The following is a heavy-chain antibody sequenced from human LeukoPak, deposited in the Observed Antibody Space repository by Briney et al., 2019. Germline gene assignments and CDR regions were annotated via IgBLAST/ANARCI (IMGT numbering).Heavy chain of an antibody. D-gene: IGHD1-7*01. CDR1: GYTFTGYY. V-gene: IGHV1-2*04. Sequence: GASVKVSCKASGYTFTGYYMHWVRQAPGQGLEWMGWINPNSGGTNYAQKFQGWVTMTRDTSISTAYMELSRLRSDDTAVYYCARERTGTTTFPLGWFDPWGQGTLVTVSS. J-gene: IGHJ5*02. CDR3: ARERTGTTTFPLGWFDP. CDR2: INPNSGGT.